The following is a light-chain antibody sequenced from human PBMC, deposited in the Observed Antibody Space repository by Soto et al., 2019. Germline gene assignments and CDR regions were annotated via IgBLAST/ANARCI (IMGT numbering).Light chain of an antibody. V-gene: IGKV3-20*01. CDR1: QSVSSSL. CDR2: GAS. CDR3: QHYGSSVT. Sequence: EIVLTQSPGTLSLSPGERATLSCRASQSVSSSLLAWYQQKPGQAPRLLISGASGRATGIPDRFSGSGSGTDFPLTISRLEPEDFAVFYCQHYGSSVTFAQGTRLEIK. J-gene: IGKJ5*01.